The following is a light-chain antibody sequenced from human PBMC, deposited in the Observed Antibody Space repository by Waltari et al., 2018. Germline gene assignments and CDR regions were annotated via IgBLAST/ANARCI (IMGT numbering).Light chain of an antibody. CDR1: QSVGRS. CDR3: QHYVRLPAT. Sequence: EIVLTQSPGTLSLSPGERATLSCRASQSVGRSLAWYQQKRGQAPRLPIYGASSRATGIPDRFSGSGSGTDFSLTISRLEPEDFAVYYCQHYVRLPATFGQGTDVEIK. CDR2: GAS. J-gene: IGKJ1*01. V-gene: IGKV3-20*01.